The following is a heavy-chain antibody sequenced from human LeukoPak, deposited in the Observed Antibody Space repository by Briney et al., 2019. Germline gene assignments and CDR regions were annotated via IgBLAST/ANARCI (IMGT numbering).Heavy chain of an antibody. V-gene: IGHV3-30*04. CDR2: ISYDGSNK. J-gene: IGHJ3*02. CDR1: GFTFSSYA. D-gene: IGHD5-24*01. CDR3: ARDRSRRWLQSDAFDI. Sequence: GGSLRLSCAASGFTFSSYAMHWVRQAPGKGLEWVAVISYDGSNKYYADSVKGRFTTSRDNSKNTLYLQMNSLRAEDTAVYYCARDRSRRWLQSDAFDIWGQGTMVTVSS.